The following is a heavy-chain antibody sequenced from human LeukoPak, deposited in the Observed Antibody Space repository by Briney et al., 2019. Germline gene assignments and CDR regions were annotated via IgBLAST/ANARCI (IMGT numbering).Heavy chain of an antibody. CDR2: ISSSGSTI. J-gene: IGHJ3*02. Sequence: GGSLRLSCAASGFTFSDYYMSWIRQAPGKGLEWVSYISSSGSTIYYADSVKGRFTISRDNAKNSLYLQMNSLRAEDTAVYYCASDCSGGSCYDAFDIWGQGTMATVSS. CDR1: GFTFSDYY. CDR3: ASDCSGGSCYDAFDI. V-gene: IGHV3-11*04. D-gene: IGHD2-15*01.